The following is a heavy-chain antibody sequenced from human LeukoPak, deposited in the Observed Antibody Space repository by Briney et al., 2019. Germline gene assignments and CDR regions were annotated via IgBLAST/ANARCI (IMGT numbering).Heavy chain of an antibody. CDR2: IYPGDSDT. Sequence: GESLKISCKGSGYSFTSYWIGWVRQMPGKGLEWMGIIYPGDSDTRYSPSFQGQVTISADKSISTAYLQWSSLKASDTAMYYRARSPTKDDFWSGYYPDPYYFDYWGQGTLVTVSS. CDR1: GYSFTSYW. CDR3: ARSPTKDDFWSGYYPDPYYFDY. J-gene: IGHJ4*02. V-gene: IGHV5-51*01. D-gene: IGHD3-3*01.